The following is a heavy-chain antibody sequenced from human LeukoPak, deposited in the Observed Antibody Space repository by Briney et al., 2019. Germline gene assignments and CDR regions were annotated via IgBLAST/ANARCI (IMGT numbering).Heavy chain of an antibody. CDR1: GYTLTELS. CDR2: FDPEDGET. J-gene: IGHJ4*02. V-gene: IGHV1-24*01. CDR3: ATSPGPGELFVY. D-gene: IGHD3-10*01. Sequence: ASVTVSCTVSGYTLTELSMHWVRQAPGKGLEWMGGFDPEDGETIYAQKFQGRVTMTEDTSTDTAYMELSSLRSEDTAVYYCATSPGPGELFVYWGQGTLVTVSS.